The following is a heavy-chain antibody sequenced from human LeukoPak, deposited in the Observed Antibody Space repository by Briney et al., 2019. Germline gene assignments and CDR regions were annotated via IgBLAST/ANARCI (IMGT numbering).Heavy chain of an antibody. Sequence: GGSLRLSCAASGFTFSICAMNWVRQAPGKGLEWVSNIGASSIPKYYADSVKGRFSISRDNARNSLYLQMNSLRVEDTAVYYCALLAVASDFDYWGQGALVTVSS. CDR2: IGASSIPK. CDR1: GFTFSICA. D-gene: IGHD6-19*01. V-gene: IGHV3-48*04. J-gene: IGHJ4*02. CDR3: ALLAVASDFDY.